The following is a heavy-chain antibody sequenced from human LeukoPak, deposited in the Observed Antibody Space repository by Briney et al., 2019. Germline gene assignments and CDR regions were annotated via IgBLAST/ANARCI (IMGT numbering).Heavy chain of an antibody. V-gene: IGHV4-4*07. J-gene: IGHJ4*02. Sequence: SETLSLTCIVSGGSISNYYWSWIRQPAGKGLEWIGRIYSSGSTNYNPSLKSRATMSVDTSKNQFSLKLSSVTAADTAVYYCSRGDHDYWGQGTLVTVSS. CDR1: GGSISNYY. CDR2: IYSSGST. CDR3: SRGDHDY.